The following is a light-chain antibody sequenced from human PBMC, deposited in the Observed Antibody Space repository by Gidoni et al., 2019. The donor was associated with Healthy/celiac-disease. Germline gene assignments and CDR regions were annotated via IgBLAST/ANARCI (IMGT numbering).Light chain of an antibody. CDR1: QSISSW. CDR3: QQYNSYSGT. J-gene: IGKJ1*01. Sequence: DIQMTQSPSTLSASVGDRVTITCRASQSISSWLAWYQQKPGKAPKLLIYKASSLESGVPSRFSGSGSGTEVTLTISSLQPDDFATYYCQQYNSYSGTFXXXTKVEIK. CDR2: KAS. V-gene: IGKV1-5*03.